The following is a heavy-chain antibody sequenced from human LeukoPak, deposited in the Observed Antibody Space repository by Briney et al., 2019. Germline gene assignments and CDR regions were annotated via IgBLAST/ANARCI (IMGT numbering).Heavy chain of an antibody. CDR2: ISSSSSYI. V-gene: IGHV3-21*01. J-gene: IGHJ4*02. D-gene: IGHD3-22*01. CDR1: GFTFSSYS. CDR3: ARPFNSYYYDSSGYYPYFDY. Sequence: GGSLRLSCAAYGFTFSSYSMNWVRQAPGKGLEWVSSISSSSSYIYYADSVKGRFTISRDNAKNSLYLQMNSLRAEDTAVYYCARPFNSYYYDSSGYYPYFDYWGQGTLVTVSS.